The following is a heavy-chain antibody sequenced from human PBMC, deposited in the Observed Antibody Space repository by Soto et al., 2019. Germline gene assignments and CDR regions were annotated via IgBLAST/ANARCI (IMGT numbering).Heavy chain of an antibody. Sequence: QVQLVQSGAEVRKPGSSVTVSCETSGDTFNNYVINWVRQAPGQGPEWMGRIIPIVGKTIYAQRFQGRVTITADKATTTVYMDLSSLRIDDTAVYFCAREGTSTSTGMDYWGQGSQVTVSS. V-gene: IGHV1-69*04. J-gene: IGHJ4*02. D-gene: IGHD2-2*01. CDR3: AREGTSTSTGMDY. CDR2: IIPIVGKT. CDR1: GDTFNNYV.